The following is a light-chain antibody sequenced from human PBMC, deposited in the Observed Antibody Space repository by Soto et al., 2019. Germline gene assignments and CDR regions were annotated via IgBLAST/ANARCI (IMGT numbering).Light chain of an antibody. CDR1: SSNNGAGYD. J-gene: IGLJ1*01. V-gene: IGLV1-40*01. Sequence: SVLTQPPSVSGAPGQRGTISCTGGSSNNGAGYDVHWYQQLPGTAPKLLIYGNSNRPSGVPDRFSGSKSGTSASLAITGLQAEDEADYYCQSYDSSLSGSYVFGTGTKVPS. CDR3: QSYDSSLSGSYV. CDR2: GNS.